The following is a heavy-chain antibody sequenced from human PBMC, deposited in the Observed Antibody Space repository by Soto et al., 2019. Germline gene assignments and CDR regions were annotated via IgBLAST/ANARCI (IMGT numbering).Heavy chain of an antibody. CDR2: ISSSGGTT. J-gene: IGHJ6*02. CDR1: GFTCIGYA. CDR3: ANSMGDYYYYYGMDV. V-gene: IGHV3-23*01. D-gene: IGHD2-21*02. Sequence: VSLRLPCAASGFTCIGYAMSWIRQAPGKGLEWVSAISSSGGTTSYADSVKGRFTISRDKSKNTLYLQMNTLRAEDTAVYYCANSMGDYYYYYGMDVWGQGTTVTVSS.